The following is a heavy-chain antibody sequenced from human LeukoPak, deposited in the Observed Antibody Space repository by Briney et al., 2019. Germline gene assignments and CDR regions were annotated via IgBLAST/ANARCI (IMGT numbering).Heavy chain of an antibody. V-gene: IGHV3-23*01. Sequence: GGSLRLSCAASGFTFSTYAMTWVRQAPGKGLEWVSAISGSGGRTYYADSVKGRFTISRDNAKNSLYLQMNSLRAEDTAVYYCAELGITMIGGVWGKGTTVTISS. CDR2: ISGSGGRT. CDR1: GFTFSTYA. J-gene: IGHJ6*04. CDR3: AELGITMIGGV. D-gene: IGHD3-10*02.